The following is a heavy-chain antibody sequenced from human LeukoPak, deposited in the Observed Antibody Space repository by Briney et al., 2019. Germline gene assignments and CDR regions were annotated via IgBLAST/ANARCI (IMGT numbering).Heavy chain of an antibody. V-gene: IGHV3-21*01. CDR1: GFTFSSHS. D-gene: IGHD6-19*01. CDR2: ISSSSSYI. Sequence: GGSLRLSCAASGFTFSSHSMNWVRQAPGKGLEWVSSISSSSSYIYYADSVKGRFTISRDNAKNSLYLQMNSLRAEDTAIYYCARSSGWYHRGPDYYYYYMDVWGKGTTVTVS. CDR3: ARSSGWYHRGPDYYYYYMDV. J-gene: IGHJ6*03.